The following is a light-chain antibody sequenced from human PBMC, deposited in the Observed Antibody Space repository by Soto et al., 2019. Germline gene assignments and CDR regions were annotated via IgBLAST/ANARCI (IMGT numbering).Light chain of an antibody. CDR2: AAS. V-gene: IGKV1-12*02. CDR3: QQANTFPFT. J-gene: IGKJ3*01. CDR1: QHISRW. Sequence: DTQMTQSPSSVSASVGDRVTFTCRASQHISRWLAWYQQKPGKATKLLITAASILQSGVPSRFIGSGYGTDFTLTISSLQPEDVATYFCQQANTFPFTFGPGTRLEIK.